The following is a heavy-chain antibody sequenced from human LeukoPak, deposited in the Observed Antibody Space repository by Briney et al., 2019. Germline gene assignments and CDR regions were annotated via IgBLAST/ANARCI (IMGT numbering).Heavy chain of an antibody. Sequence: SETLSLTCTVSGGSISSYYWSWIRQPAGKGLEWIGRIYTSGSTNYNPSLKSRVTMSVDTSKNQFSLKLSSVTAADTDVYYCARVDFWSGHPQRGDAFDIWGQGTMVTVSS. V-gene: IGHV4-4*07. D-gene: IGHD3-3*01. J-gene: IGHJ3*02. CDR1: GGSISSYY. CDR3: ARVDFWSGHPQRGDAFDI. CDR2: IYTSGST.